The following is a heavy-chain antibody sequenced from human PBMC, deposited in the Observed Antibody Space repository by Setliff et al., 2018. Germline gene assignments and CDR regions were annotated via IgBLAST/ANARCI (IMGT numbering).Heavy chain of an antibody. D-gene: IGHD3-16*01. Sequence: ASVKVSCKASGYTFTGYYMYWVRQAPGQGLEWMGRTNPSSGATIYARKFQGRVTMTSDTSISTAYMELGRLRSDDTAVYFCARDGGGDSAAFDIWGQGTMVTVS. V-gene: IGHV1-2*06. J-gene: IGHJ3*02. CDR3: ARDGGGDSAAFDI. CDR1: GYTFTGYY. CDR2: TNPSSGAT.